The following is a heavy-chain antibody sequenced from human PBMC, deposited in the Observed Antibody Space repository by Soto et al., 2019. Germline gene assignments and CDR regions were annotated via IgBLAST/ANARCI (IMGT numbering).Heavy chain of an antibody. D-gene: IGHD6-13*01. CDR1: GGSISGEGYY. Sequence: QVQLQESGPGLVEPSQTLSLTCTVSGGSISGEGYYWSWIRQYSGRGLEWIGYIHYSGSTYYNPSRKSRVIISGATSKTQFFLNLSSVTAADTAVYYCARAWTATAGWANWFDRWGQGTLVTVSS. V-gene: IGHV4-31*03. CDR3: ARAWTATAGWANWFDR. J-gene: IGHJ5*02. CDR2: IHYSGST.